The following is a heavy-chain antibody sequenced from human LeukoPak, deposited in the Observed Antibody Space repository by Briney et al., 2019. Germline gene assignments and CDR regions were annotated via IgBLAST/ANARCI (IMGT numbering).Heavy chain of an antibody. CDR2: IKQGGSEN. CDR1: GFIFSTYW. J-gene: IGHJ4*02. CDR3: ARDRAGTTFGVVPDY. V-gene: IGHV3-7*01. D-gene: IGHD3-3*01. Sequence: GGSLRLSCAASGFIFSTYWMTWVRQVPGQGLEWVANIKQGGSENSYVDSVKGRITISRDNAKNSLYLQMNSLRAEDTAVYYCARDRAGTTFGVVPDYWGQGTLVTVSS.